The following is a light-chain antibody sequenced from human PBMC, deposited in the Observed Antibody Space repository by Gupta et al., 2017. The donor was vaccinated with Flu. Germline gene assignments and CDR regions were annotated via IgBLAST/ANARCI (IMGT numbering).Light chain of an antibody. V-gene: IGKV1-39*01. CDR2: AAS. Sequence: DIQMTQSPSSLSASVGDRVTITCRASQSISSYLNWYQQKPGKAPKLLIYAASSLQSGVPSRFSGSGSGTDFTLTISSLQPEDFATYYCQQSYSTPPVYSFGQETKLEIK. J-gene: IGKJ2*03. CDR1: QSISSY. CDR3: QQSYSTPPVYS.